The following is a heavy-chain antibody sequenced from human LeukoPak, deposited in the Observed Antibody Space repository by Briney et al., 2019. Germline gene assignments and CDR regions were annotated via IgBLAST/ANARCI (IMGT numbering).Heavy chain of an antibody. V-gene: IGHV1-2*02. J-gene: IGHJ5*02. CDR3: ARAKSQDCSIVNCQEWFDP. CDR2: LNPNSGGT. D-gene: IGHD2-2*01. CDR1: GSSFTSYY. Sequence: ASVTVSFTSSGSSFTSYYINWVRQAPGQGLERKGWLNPNSGGTNYAQKFQGRVTMTRDTSISTAYMEVSRLRSDDTAVYYCARAKSQDCSIVNCQEWFDPWGQGTLVTVSP.